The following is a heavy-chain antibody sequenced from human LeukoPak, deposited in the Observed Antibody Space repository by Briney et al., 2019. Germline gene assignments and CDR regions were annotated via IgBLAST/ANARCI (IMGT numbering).Heavy chain of an antibody. CDR3: ARHSSYGDFDY. V-gene: IGHV3-30*04. CDR1: GFTLSSYA. J-gene: IGHJ4*02. Sequence: PGRSLRLSCAASGFTLSSYAMHWVRQAPGKGLEWVAVISYDGSNKYYADSVKGRFTISRDNSKNTLYLQMNSLRAEDTAVYYCARHSSYGDFDYWGQGTLVTVSS. CDR2: ISYDGSNK. D-gene: IGHD4-17*01.